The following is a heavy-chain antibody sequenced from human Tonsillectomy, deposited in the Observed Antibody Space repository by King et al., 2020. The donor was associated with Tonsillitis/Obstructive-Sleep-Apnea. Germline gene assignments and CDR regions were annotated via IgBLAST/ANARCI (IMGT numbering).Heavy chain of an antibody. CDR3: ARRRDVVVPAAIAGWFDP. CDR2: IYPDDSDT. J-gene: IGHJ5*02. V-gene: IGHV5-51*01. D-gene: IGHD2-2*02. CDR1: GYSFSEYW. Sequence: VQLVESGAEVKKPGESLKISCKGSGYSFSEYWIAWVRQMPGKGLEWMGIIYPDDSDTRYSPSFQSQVTMSVDKSISTAYLQWSSLKASDTAIYYFARRRDVVVPAAIAGWFDPWGQGTLVTVSS.